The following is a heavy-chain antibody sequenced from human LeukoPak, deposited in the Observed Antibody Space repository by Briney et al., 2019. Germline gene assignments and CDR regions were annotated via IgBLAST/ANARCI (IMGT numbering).Heavy chain of an antibody. V-gene: IGHV4-59*01. CDR2: IYYSGST. CDR1: GGSISSYS. J-gene: IGHJ6*02. CDR3: ARGRSRSDYYYGMDV. Sequence: PSETLSLTCTVSGGSISSYSWSWIRQSPEKGLEWIGYIYYSGSTNYNPSLKSRITISVDTSKNQFSLKLGSVTAADTAVYYCARGRSRSDYYYGMDVWGQGTTVTVSS.